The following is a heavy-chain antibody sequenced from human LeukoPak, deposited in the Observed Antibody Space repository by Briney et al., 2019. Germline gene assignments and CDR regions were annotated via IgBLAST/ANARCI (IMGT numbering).Heavy chain of an antibody. Sequence: PSETLSLTCTVSGGSISSYYWNWIRQPPGKGLEWIGYIYYSGSTNYNPSLKSRVTISVDTSKNQFSLKLSSVTAADTAVYYCAREFGAAGNGGYWGQGTLVTVSS. CDR3: AREFGAAGNGGY. V-gene: IGHV4-59*01. J-gene: IGHJ4*02. D-gene: IGHD6-13*01. CDR1: GGSISSYY. CDR2: IYYSGST.